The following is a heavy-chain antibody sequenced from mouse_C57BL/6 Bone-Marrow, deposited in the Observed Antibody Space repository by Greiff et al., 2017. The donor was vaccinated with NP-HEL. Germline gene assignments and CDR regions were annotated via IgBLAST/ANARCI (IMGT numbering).Heavy chain of an antibody. V-gene: IGHV5-16*01. CDR2: INYDGSST. Sequence: EVMLVESEGGLVQPGSSMKLSCTASGFTFSDYYMAWVRQVPEKGLEWVANINYDGSSTYYLDSLKSRFIISRDNAKNILYLQMSSLKSEDTATYYCARGSDYYGSSYGWYFDVWGTGTTVTVSS. CDR3: ARGSDYYGSSYGWYFDV. D-gene: IGHD1-1*01. CDR1: GFTFSDYY. J-gene: IGHJ1*03.